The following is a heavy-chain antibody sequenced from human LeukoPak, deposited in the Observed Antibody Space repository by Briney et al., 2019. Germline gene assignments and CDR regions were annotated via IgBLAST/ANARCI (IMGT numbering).Heavy chain of an antibody. V-gene: IGHV3-7*01. CDR2: IKQDGSEK. CDR1: GFTFSSYW. D-gene: IGHD6-19*01. Sequence: AGGSLKLSCAASGFTFSSYWMHWVRQAPGKGLEWVANIKQDGSEKYYVDSVKGRFTISRDNAKNSLYLQMNSLRAEDTAVYYCARGKYSSGWYTRTRALDPWGQGTLVTVSS. CDR3: ARGKYSSGWYTRTRALDP. J-gene: IGHJ5*02.